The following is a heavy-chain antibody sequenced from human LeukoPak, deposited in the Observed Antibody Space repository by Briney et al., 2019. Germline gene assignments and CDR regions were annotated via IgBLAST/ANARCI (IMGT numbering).Heavy chain of an antibody. J-gene: IGHJ4*02. D-gene: IGHD1-7*01. CDR2: INPNSGGT. V-gene: IGHV1-2*02. CDR1: GYTFTGYY. Sequence: ASVKVSCKASGYTFTGYYMYWVRQAPGQGLEWMGWINPNSGGTNYAQKFQGRVTMTRDTSISTAYMELSRLRSDDTAVYYCARSETGSKTFDYWGQGTLVTVSS. CDR3: ARSETGSKTFDY.